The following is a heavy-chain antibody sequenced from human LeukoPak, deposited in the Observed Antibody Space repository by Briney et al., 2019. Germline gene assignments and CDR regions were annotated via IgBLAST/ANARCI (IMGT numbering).Heavy chain of an antibody. V-gene: IGHV3-21*01. D-gene: IGHD3-10*01. CDR1: GFTFSSYS. CDR2: ISSSSGYI. CDR3: ARDDYGSGSYYYH. J-gene: IGHJ5*02. Sequence: GGSLRLSCAASGFTFSSYSMNWIRQAPEKGLEWVSFISSSSGYIYYAESVKGRFTTSRDNAKNSLYLQMNSLRAEDTAVYYCARDDYGSGSYYYHWGQGTLITVSS.